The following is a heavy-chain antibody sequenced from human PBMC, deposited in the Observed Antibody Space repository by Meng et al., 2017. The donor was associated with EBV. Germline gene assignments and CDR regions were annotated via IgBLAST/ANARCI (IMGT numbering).Heavy chain of an antibody. V-gene: IGHV1-69*06. CDR2: IIPIFGTA. CDR1: GGTFSSYA. J-gene: IGHJ4*02. CDR3: ARAEIAAAGRLDY. Sequence: QVQPVQAGAEVKKPGSSVKVSCKASGGTFSSYAISWVRQAPGQGLEWMGEIIPIFGTANYAQKFQGRVTITADKSTSTAYMELNSLRSEDTAVYYCARAEIAAAGRLDYWGQGTLVTVSS. D-gene: IGHD6-13*01.